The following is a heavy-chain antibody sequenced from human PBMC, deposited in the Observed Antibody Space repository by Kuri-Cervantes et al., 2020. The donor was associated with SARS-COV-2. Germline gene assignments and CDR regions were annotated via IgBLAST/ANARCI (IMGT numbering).Heavy chain of an antibody. CDR3: ARGMVRGIMPSYYYAMDV. D-gene: IGHD3-10*01. V-gene: IGHV1-2*04. CDR2: INPNSGGT. CDR1: GYTFRGYY. J-gene: IGHJ6*02. Sequence: ASVKVSCKASGYTFRGYYIYWVRQAPGQGLEWMEWINPNSGGTNYAQKFQGWVTMTRDTSISTAYMELSRLGSDDTAVYSCARGMVRGIMPSYYYAMDVWGQGTTVTVSS.